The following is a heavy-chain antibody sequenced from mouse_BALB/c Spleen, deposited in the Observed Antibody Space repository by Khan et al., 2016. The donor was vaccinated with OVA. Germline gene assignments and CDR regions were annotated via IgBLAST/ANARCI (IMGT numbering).Heavy chain of an antibody. J-gene: IGHJ4*01. D-gene: IGHD2-3*01. CDR2: ISSGGSYT. V-gene: IGHV5-6*01. CDR3: ARQPGYYEGSAIDY. Sequence: EVELVESGGDLVKPGGSLKLSCAASGFTFSSYGMSWVSQTPDKRLEWVATISSGGSYTYYPDNLRGRFTISRDNAKNILYLQMSSLKSEDTAMYYCARQPGYYEGSAIDYWGQGTSVTVSS. CDR1: GFTFSSYG.